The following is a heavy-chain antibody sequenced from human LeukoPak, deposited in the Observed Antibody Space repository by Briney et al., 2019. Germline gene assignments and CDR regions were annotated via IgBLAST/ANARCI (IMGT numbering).Heavy chain of an antibody. CDR1: AGSISSYY. CDR2: IYHSGST. J-gene: IGHJ2*01. CDR3: ARDQHDTLYYYDSRHYCYFDL. V-gene: IGHV4-59*01. Sequence: PETLSLTSTVSAGSISSYYWTWIRQSPGKGLEWIGYIYHSGSTNYNPSLKSRVTMSVDPPKDQFSLKLRYVTAADTAVYYCARDQHDTLYYYDSRHYCYFDLWGRGTLVTVSS. D-gene: IGHD3-22*01.